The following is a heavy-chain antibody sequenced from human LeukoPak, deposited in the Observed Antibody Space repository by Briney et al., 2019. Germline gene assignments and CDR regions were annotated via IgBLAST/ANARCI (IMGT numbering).Heavy chain of an antibody. CDR1: GYTLTDYY. CDR3: ARVGYYESSGYYEY. D-gene: IGHD3-22*01. V-gene: IGHV1-2*06. CDR2: INPNSGGT. Sequence: ASVKVSCKASGYTLTDYYMHWVRQALGQGLEWMGRINPNSGGTNYAQKFQGRVTMTRDTSISTVYMELSRLRSDDTAVYYCARVGYYESSGYYEYWGQGTLVTVSS. J-gene: IGHJ4*02.